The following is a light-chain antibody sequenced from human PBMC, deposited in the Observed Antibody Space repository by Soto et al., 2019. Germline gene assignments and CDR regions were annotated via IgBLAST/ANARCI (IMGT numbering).Light chain of an antibody. CDR3: LQHSTYPLT. CDR1: HGISNY. Sequence: DIQMTQSPSAMSASVGDRVIITCRASHGISNYLAWFQQKPGIVPKRLIYAASSLQSGVPSRFSGSGSGTEFTLTISILQPEDFATYYCLQHSTYPLTFGGGTKVEIK. J-gene: IGKJ4*01. CDR2: AAS. V-gene: IGKV1-17*03.